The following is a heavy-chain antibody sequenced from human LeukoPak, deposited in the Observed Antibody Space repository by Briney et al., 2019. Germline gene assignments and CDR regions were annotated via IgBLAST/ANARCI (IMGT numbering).Heavy chain of an antibody. Sequence: GASVKVSCKASGGTFSSYAISWVRQAPGQGLEWMGRIIPILGIANYAQKFQGRVTITADKSTSTAYMELSSLRSEDTAVYYCARDGLHRGYSYGKIDYWGQGTLVTVSS. J-gene: IGHJ4*02. V-gene: IGHV1-69*04. CDR3: ARDGLHRGYSYGKIDY. CDR1: GGTFSSYA. D-gene: IGHD5-18*01. CDR2: IIPILGIA.